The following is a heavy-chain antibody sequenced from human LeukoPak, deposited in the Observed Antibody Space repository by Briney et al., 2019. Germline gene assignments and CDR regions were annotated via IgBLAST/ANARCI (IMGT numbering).Heavy chain of an antibody. CDR3: ARGGWSGGNFDY. CDR2: ISSSSSYI. J-gene: IGHJ4*02. V-gene: IGHV3-21*01. CDR1: GFTFSSYS. D-gene: IGHD3-16*01. Sequence: GGSLRLSCAASGFTFSSYSMNWVRQAPGKGLEWVSSISSSSSYIYYADSVKGRFAISRDNAENSLYLQMNSLRAEDTAVYYCARGGWSGGNFDYWGQGTLVTVSS.